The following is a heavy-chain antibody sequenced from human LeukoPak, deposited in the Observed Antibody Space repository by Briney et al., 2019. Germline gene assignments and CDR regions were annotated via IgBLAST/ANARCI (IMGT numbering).Heavy chain of an antibody. Sequence: GGSLRLSCAASGFTFSHYAMHWVRQAPGKGLEWVALISYDGSNEDYADSVKGRFTISRDNFKNTLYLQLNSLRAGDTAVYYCARGPSGYHNTGGQGTLVTVSS. J-gene: IGHJ4*02. CDR2: ISYDGSNE. V-gene: IGHV3-30*04. CDR3: ARGPSGYHNT. CDR1: GFTFSHYA. D-gene: IGHD5-12*01.